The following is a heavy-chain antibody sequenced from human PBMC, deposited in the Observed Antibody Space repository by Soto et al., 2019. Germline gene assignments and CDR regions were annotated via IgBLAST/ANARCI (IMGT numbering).Heavy chain of an antibody. CDR2: IKSKTDGGTT. V-gene: IGHV3-15*01. Sequence: GGSLRLSCAASGFTFSNAWMSWVRQAPGKGLEWVGRIKSKTDGGTTDYAAPVKGRFTISRDDSKNTLYLQMNSLKTEDTAVYYCTTDPDIVLMVYASIAFDIWGQGTMVTVSS. J-gene: IGHJ3*02. CDR3: TTDPDIVLMVYASIAFDI. D-gene: IGHD2-8*01. CDR1: GFTFSNAW.